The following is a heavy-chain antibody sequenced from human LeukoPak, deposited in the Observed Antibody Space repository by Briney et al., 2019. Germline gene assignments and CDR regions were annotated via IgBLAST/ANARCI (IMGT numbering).Heavy chain of an antibody. Sequence: SETLSLTCTVSGGSISSYYWSWIRQPPGKGLEWIGYIYYSGSTNYNPSLKSRVTISVDTSKNQFSLKLSSVTAAGTAVYYCASTTVTTGGVDYWGQGTLVTVSS. V-gene: IGHV4-59*01. CDR1: GGSISSYY. CDR3: ASTTVTTGGVDY. CDR2: IYYSGST. J-gene: IGHJ4*02. D-gene: IGHD4-17*01.